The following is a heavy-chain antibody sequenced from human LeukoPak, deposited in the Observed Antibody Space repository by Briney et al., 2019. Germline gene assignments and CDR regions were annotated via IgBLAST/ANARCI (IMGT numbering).Heavy chain of an antibody. CDR2: IKTDGTRI. CDR3: ARGPDHGGSYYPD. D-gene: IGHD1-26*01. Sequence: GSLRLSCAVSGFTFSNSWMYWVRQGPGKGPVWVSRIKTDGTRIEYADSVKGRFTISRDNAKNTLFLQMSSLRVEDTAVYYCARGPDHGGSYYPDWGQGIRVTVSS. CDR1: GFTFSNSW. V-gene: IGHV3-74*01. J-gene: IGHJ4*02.